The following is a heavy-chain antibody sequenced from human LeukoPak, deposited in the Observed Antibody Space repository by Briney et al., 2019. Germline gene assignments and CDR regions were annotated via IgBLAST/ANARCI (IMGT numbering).Heavy chain of an antibody. CDR2: ISSSSTYI. Sequence: GGSLRLSCAASGFTYSTYSMNWVRQAPGKGLEWVSAISSSSTYIYYADSVKGRFTISRDNAEKSLYLQMSSLRAEDTAVYYCAGLGHSNSDCDYWGQGTLVTVSS. CDR1: GFTYSTYS. CDR3: AGLGHSNSDCDY. D-gene: IGHD6-13*01. V-gene: IGHV3-21*01. J-gene: IGHJ4*02.